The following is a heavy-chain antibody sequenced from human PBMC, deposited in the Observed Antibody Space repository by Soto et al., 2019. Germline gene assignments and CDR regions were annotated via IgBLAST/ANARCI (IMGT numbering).Heavy chain of an antibody. D-gene: IGHD6-19*01. CDR2: IWYDGSNK. Sequence: GGSLRLSCAASGFTFSSYGMHWVRQAPGKGLEWVAVIWYDGSNKYYADSVKGRFTISRDNSKNTLYLQMNSLRAEDTAVYYCARDSQQWLAQYYFDYWGQGTLVTVSS. CDR1: GFTFSSYG. J-gene: IGHJ4*02. V-gene: IGHV3-33*01. CDR3: ARDSQQWLAQYYFDY.